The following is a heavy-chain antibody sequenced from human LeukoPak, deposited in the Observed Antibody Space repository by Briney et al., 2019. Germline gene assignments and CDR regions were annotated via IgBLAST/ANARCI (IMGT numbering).Heavy chain of an antibody. CDR1: GFTFRSYA. CDR3: AKGSSSSGGYFDY. Sequence: PGGSLRLACAASGFTFRSYAMSWGRQAPGKGVEWVSSISGTCASTFYADSVKGRFTISRDNSKNPLYLQMNSLRAEATAVYYCAKGSSSSGGYFDYWGQGTLVTVSS. D-gene: IGHD6-6*01. J-gene: IGHJ4*02. V-gene: IGHV3-23*01. CDR2: ISGTCAST.